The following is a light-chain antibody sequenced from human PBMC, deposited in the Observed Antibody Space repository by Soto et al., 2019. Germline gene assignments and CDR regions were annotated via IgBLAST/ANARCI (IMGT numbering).Light chain of an antibody. CDR3: ATCDDSLNGVL. Sequence: QSVLTQPPSASGTPGQRVTISCSGSSSNIGGNTVNWYQQLPGTAPKLLIHGDTLRPSGVPDRFSGSKSGTSASLAISGLQSEDEAEYYCATCDDSLNGVLFGGGTKLTVL. V-gene: IGLV1-44*01. CDR2: GDT. J-gene: IGLJ2*01. CDR1: SSNIGGNT.